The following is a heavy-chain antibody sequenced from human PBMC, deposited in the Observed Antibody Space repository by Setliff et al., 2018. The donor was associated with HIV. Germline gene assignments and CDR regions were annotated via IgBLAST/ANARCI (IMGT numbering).Heavy chain of an antibody. CDR1: GGSIISDIFY. Sequence: SETLSLTCSVSGGSIISDIFYWGWIRQPPGKGLEWIGSIYPGSTKCNPSLRSRLTISLDSPTNQFSVTLSSVTAADTAMYYCVRHHDSDFSGDPDWFDPWGQGILVTVSS. CDR3: VRHHDSDFSGDPDWFDP. V-gene: IGHV4-39*01. CDR2: IYPGST. J-gene: IGHJ5*02. D-gene: IGHD2-15*01.